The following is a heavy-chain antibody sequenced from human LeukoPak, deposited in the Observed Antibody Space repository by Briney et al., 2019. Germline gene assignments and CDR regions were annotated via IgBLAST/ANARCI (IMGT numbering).Heavy chain of an antibody. D-gene: IGHD2-15*01. CDR1: GGSVSSSSHY. CDR2: IYYSGST. V-gene: IGHV4-39*01. J-gene: IGHJ1*01. CDR3: ARRDCSGGSCFFQP. Sequence: PSETLSLTCTVSGGSVSSSSHYWNWTRQPPGKGLEWIGSIYYSGSTNHNPSLQSRVTISVDTSKNQFSLRLSSVTAADTAMYFCARRDCSGGSCFFQPWGEGTVVSVSS.